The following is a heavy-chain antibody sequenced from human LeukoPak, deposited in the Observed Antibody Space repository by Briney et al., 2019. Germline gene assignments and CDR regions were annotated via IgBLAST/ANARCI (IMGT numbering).Heavy chain of an antibody. J-gene: IGHJ3*02. Sequence: ASVKVSCKASGYTFTSYDINWVRQATGQGLEWMGWMNPNSGNTGYAQKFQGRVTMTRNTSISTAYMELRSLRSDDTAVYYCASSFWTPGAFDIWGQGTMVTVSS. CDR3: ASSFWTPGAFDI. V-gene: IGHV1-8*01. CDR2: MNPNSGNT. CDR1: GYTFTSYD. D-gene: IGHD3/OR15-3a*01.